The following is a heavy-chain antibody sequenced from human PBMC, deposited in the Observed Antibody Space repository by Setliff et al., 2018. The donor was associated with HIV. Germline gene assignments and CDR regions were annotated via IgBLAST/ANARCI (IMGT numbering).Heavy chain of an antibody. D-gene: IGHD6-19*01. CDR2: VHSTLST. V-gene: IGHV4-61*09. Sequence: ASETLSLTCTVSGDSMTCGSFYWSWVRQPAGKGLEWIGQVHSTLSTNYNPSLKSRLSISADTSKNQFSLNLRFVTAADTALYYCARRTFGSGRFDPWGQGTPVTVS. J-gene: IGHJ5*02. CDR1: GDSMTCGSFY. CDR3: ARRTFGSGRFDP.